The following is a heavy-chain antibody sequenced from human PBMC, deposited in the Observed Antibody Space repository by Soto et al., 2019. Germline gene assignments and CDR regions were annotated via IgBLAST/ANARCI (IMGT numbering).Heavy chain of an antibody. J-gene: IGHJ4*02. Sequence: ASVKVSCKASGYTFTSYGISWVRQAPGQGLEWMGWISAYNGNTNYEQKLQGRVTMTTDTSTSTAYMELRSLRSDDTAVYYCARPLGHSSSPDFDYWGQGTLVTVSS. CDR1: GYTFTSYG. D-gene: IGHD6-6*01. CDR2: ISAYNGNT. CDR3: ARPLGHSSSPDFDY. V-gene: IGHV1-18*01.